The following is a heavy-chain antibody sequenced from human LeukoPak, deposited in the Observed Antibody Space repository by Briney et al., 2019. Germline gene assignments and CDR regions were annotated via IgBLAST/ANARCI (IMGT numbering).Heavy chain of an antibody. CDR3: ARDGASGVLNWFDP. Sequence: NPSETLSLTCTVSGGSINSYYWSWIRQPTGKGLEWIGYIYYSGSTNYNPSLKSRVTISVDTSKNQFSLKLSSVTAADTAVYYCARDGASGVLNWFDPWGQGTLVTVSS. D-gene: IGHD3-10*01. CDR2: IYYSGST. V-gene: IGHV4-59*01. J-gene: IGHJ5*02. CDR1: GGSINSYY.